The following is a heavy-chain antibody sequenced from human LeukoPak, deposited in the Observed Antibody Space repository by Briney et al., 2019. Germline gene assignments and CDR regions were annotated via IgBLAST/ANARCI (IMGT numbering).Heavy chain of an antibody. Sequence: PGGSLRLSCAASGFTFSNAWMNWVRQAPGKGLEWVGRIKSKTDGGTTDYAAPVKGRFTISRDDSKNTLYLQMNSLKTEDTAVYYCTTDLGYSSSDFDYWGQGTLVTVSS. CDR1: GFTFSNAW. D-gene: IGHD6-13*01. J-gene: IGHJ4*02. V-gene: IGHV3-15*07. CDR2: IKSKTDGGTT. CDR3: TTDLGYSSSDFDY.